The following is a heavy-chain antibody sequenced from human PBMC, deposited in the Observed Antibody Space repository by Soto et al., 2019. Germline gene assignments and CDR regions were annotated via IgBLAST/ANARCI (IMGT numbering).Heavy chain of an antibody. V-gene: IGHV4-30-4*01. CDR1: GGSISSGDYY. J-gene: IGHJ5*02. CDR3: ARGSDPIAAAGSGWFDP. D-gene: IGHD6-13*01. CDR2: IYYSGST. Sequence: SETLSLTCTVSGGSISSGDYYWSWIRQPPGKGLEWIGYIYYSGSTYYNPSLKSRVTISVDTSKNQFSLKLSSVTAADTAVYYCARGSDPIAAAGSGWFDPWGQGTLVTVSS.